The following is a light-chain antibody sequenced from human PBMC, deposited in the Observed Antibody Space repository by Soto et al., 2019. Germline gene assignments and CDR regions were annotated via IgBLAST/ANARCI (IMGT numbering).Light chain of an antibody. CDR2: GAS. V-gene: IGKV3-20*01. CDR1: QSVDSNY. CDR3: QPYGNSGT. J-gene: IGKJ4*01. Sequence: EIVLTQSPGTLSLSPGERATLSCRASQSVDSNYLAWYQQKPGQAPRILIYGASSRAPGIPDRFSGRGSGTDFTITISVLEPEDFAVYYCQPYGNSGTFGGGTKVEIK.